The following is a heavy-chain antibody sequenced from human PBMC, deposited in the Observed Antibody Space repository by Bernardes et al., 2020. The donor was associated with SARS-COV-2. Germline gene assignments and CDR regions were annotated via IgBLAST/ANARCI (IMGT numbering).Heavy chain of an antibody. CDR1: GYSFSGYY. Sequence: ASVKASCKASGYSFSGYYMHWVRQAPGQGLEWMGWINPNSGGTKYAQNFQGRVTMTRDTSITTAYMELSSLRPEDTALYYCAKGHMVRGLTIGKFDYWGQGTLVTVSS. V-gene: IGHV1-2*02. J-gene: IGHJ4*02. CDR3: AKGHMVRGLTIGKFDY. D-gene: IGHD3-10*01. CDR2: INPNSGGT.